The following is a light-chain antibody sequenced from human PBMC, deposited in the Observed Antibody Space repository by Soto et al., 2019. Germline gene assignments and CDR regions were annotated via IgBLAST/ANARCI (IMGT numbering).Light chain of an antibody. CDR2: AAS. J-gene: IGKJ3*01. V-gene: IGKV1-39*01. Sequence: DLQMTQSPSSLSASVGDRVTITCRASQSISRYLNWYQQKPGKAPNLLIYAASRLQSGVPSRFSGSGSGTDFTLTISSLQPEDFATYYCQQSYITPPGTFGPGTKVDIK. CDR1: QSISRY. CDR3: QQSYITPPGT.